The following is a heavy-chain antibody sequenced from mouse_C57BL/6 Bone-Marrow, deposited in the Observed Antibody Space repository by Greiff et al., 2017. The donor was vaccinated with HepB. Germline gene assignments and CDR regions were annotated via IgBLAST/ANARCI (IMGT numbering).Heavy chain of an antibody. CDR2: IYPRSGNT. J-gene: IGHJ4*01. Sequence: VQLQQSGAELARPGASVKLSCKASGYTFTSYGISWVKQRTGQGLEWIGEIYPRSGNTYYNEKFKGKATLTAGKSSSTAYMELRSLTSEDSAVYFCGGLPRAMDYWGQGTSVTVSS. CDR1: GYTFTSYG. V-gene: IGHV1-81*01. CDR3: GGLPRAMDY.